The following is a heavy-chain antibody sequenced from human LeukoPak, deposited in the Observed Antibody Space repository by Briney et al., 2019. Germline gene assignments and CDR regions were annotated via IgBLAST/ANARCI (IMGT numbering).Heavy chain of an antibody. CDR2: ISTSGGTM. CDR3: ARGFGSGNYPKGVDF. D-gene: IGHD3-10*01. V-gene: IGHV3-48*03. J-gene: IGHJ4*02. CDR1: GLTFSIYE. Sequence: PGGSLRLSCAASGLTFSIYEFNWVRQAPEKGLEWVSFISTSGGTMSYAASVKGRFTISRDNAKNSLYLQMNSLRAEDTAVYYCARGFGSGNYPKGVDFWGQGTLVTVSS.